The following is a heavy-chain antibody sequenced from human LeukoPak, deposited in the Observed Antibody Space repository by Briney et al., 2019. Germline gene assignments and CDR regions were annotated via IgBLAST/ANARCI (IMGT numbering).Heavy chain of an antibody. CDR1: GDSISSYY. J-gene: IGHJ6*03. Sequence: SETLSLTCTVSGDSISSYYWSWIRQPPGKGLEWIGSIYHSGSTYYNPSLKSRVTISVDTSKNQFSLKLSSVTAADTAVYYCARGMRGYSGYFYYYMDVWGKGTTVTVSS. V-gene: IGHV4-38-2*02. CDR3: ARGMRGYSGYFYYYMDV. CDR2: IYHSGST. D-gene: IGHD5-12*01.